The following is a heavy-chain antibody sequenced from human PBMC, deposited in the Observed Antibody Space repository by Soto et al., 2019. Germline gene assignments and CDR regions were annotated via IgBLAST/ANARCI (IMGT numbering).Heavy chain of an antibody. CDR1: GGSMSEYF. J-gene: IGHJ4*02. Sequence: SETLSLTCTVSGGSMSEYFWSWIRQSPGRGLEWIGYIYYLGSTDYNPSLKSRVTISVDTSKRQFSLRLTSVTAADTAVYYCARDGYDGSGSPYPAYWGPGTQVTVSS. CDR3: ARDGYDGSGSPYPAY. V-gene: IGHV4-59*01. D-gene: IGHD3-10*01. CDR2: IYYLGST.